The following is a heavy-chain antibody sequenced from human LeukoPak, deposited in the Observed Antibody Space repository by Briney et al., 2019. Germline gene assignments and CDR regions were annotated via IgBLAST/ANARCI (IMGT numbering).Heavy chain of an antibody. V-gene: IGHV4-34*01. CDR3: AREKTFTYYYGSGSYRAFDY. CDR2: INHSGST. D-gene: IGHD3-10*01. CDR1: GGSFSGYY. Sequence: SQTLSLTCAVYGGSFSGYYWSWIRQPPGKGLEWVGEINHSGSTNYNPSLKSRVTISVDTSKNQFSLKLSSVTAADTAVYYWAREKTFTYYYGSGSYRAFDYWGQGTLVTVSS. J-gene: IGHJ4*02.